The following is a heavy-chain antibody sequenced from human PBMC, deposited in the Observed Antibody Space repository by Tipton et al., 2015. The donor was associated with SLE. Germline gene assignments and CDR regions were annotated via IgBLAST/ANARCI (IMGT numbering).Heavy chain of an antibody. D-gene: IGHD2-15*01. Sequence: TLSLTCTVSGGSISSGSYYWSWVRQPAGQGLEWIGRMHTSGSTNYNPSLKSRVTISVDTSKNQFSLKLSSVTAADTAIYYCVRAGDCSGGSCYSGLDCWGQGTLVTVSS. CDR1: GGSISSGSYY. V-gene: IGHV4-61*02. J-gene: IGHJ4*02. CDR3: VRAGDCSGGSCYSGLDC. CDR2: MHTSGST.